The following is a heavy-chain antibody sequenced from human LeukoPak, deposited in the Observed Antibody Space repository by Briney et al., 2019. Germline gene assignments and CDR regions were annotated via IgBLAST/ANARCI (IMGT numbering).Heavy chain of an antibody. D-gene: IGHD3-10*01. J-gene: IGHJ4*02. V-gene: IGHV3-30-3*01. CDR3: ARGDYSGSGSYYNGPNYYFDY. Sequence: GGSLRLSCAASEFTFSRYAMHWVRQAPGKGLEGVAVISFDGSNEYYADSVKGRFTISRDNSKNTMYLHMNSLRAEDTAVYYCARGDYSGSGSYYNGPNYYFDYWGQGTLVTVSS. CDR2: ISFDGSNE. CDR1: EFTFSRYA.